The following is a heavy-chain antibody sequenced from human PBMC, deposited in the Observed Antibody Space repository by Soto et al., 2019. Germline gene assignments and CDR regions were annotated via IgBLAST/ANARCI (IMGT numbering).Heavy chain of an antibody. CDR1: GFSFSNFA. D-gene: IGHD3-3*01. J-gene: IGHJ3*02. CDR2: ISYDGRNK. CDR3: ANTDFDFVGAPAI. Sequence: QVQLVESGGGVVQPGRSLRLSCAASGFSFSNFAMHWVRQPPGKGLEWVAIISYDGRNKYCADSVKGRFTISRDNSKNTLYLQMDSLRPEDTAVYYCANTDFDFVGAPAIWGQGTMVTVSS. V-gene: IGHV3-30*18.